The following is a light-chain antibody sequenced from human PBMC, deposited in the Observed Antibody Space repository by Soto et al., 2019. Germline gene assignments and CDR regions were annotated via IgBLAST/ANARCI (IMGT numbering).Light chain of an antibody. Sequence: EIVLTQSPGTLSLSPGDRATLSCRASQSVSSSFLAWYQQKPDQAPRLLIYGASSRATGIPDRFSGSGSGTDFTLTISRLEPEDFAVYYCQQYGSSPTFGQGTKVEIK. J-gene: IGKJ1*01. CDR2: GAS. CDR3: QQYGSSPT. CDR1: QSVSSSF. V-gene: IGKV3-20*01.